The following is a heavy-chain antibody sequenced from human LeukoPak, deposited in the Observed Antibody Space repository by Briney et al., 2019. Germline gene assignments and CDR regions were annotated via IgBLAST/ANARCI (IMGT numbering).Heavy chain of an antibody. D-gene: IGHD2-2*01. CDR3: ARAWDYCSSTSCYSYFDY. J-gene: IGHJ4*02. CDR2: IYTSGST. CDR1: GGSISSGSYY. V-gene: IGHV4-61*02. Sequence: SETLSLTSTVSGGSISSGSYYWGWIRQPAGKGLEWIGRIYTSGSTNYNPSLKSRVTISVDTSKNQFSLKLSSVTAADTAVYYCARAWDYCSSTSCYSYFDYWGQGTLVTVSS.